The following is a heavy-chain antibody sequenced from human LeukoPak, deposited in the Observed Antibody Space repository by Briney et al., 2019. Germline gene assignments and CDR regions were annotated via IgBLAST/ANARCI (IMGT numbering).Heavy chain of an antibody. CDR3: ARFGTSSSRFFDQ. J-gene: IGHJ4*02. V-gene: IGHV4-59*01. Sequence: PWETLSLTCTVSGGSISAYYWSWIRQPPGKGLEWIGYIHYSGTTNYYPSLKSRVTIALDTSKNHFSLKLNSVTAADTAVYYCARFGTSSSRFFDQWGQGTLVTVSS. D-gene: IGHD6-6*01. CDR2: IHYSGTT. CDR1: GGSISAYY.